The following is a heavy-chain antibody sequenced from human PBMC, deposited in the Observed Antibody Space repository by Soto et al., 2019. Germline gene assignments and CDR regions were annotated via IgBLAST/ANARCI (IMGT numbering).Heavy chain of an antibody. CDR2: IKQDGSEK. J-gene: IGHJ5*02. V-gene: IGHV3-7*01. CDR1: GFTFSRYW. CDR3: ARDGIPYSGSPNWFDP. D-gene: IGHD1-26*01. Sequence: EVQLVESGGGLVQPGGSLRLSCAASGFTFSRYWMNWVRQAPGKGLEWVANIKQDGSEKYYVDSVKGRFTISRDNAKNSLYLQMNSLRAEDTAVYYCARDGIPYSGSPNWFDPWGQGTLVTVSS.